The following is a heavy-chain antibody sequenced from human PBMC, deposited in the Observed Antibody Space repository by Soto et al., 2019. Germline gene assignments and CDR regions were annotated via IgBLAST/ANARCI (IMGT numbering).Heavy chain of an antibody. CDR2: IWYDGSNK. CDR1: GFTFSSYA. V-gene: IGHV3-33*01. CDR3: ARGAPSGYYFEY. D-gene: IGHD6-25*01. J-gene: IGHJ4*02. Sequence: QVQLVESGGGVVQPGTSLRLSCAASGFTFSSYAMHWVRQAPGKGLEWVAIIWYDGSNKYYGDSVTGRFTISRDNSKNTLSLQMNSLRGEDTAVYYCARGAPSGYYFEYWGQVSLVTVSS.